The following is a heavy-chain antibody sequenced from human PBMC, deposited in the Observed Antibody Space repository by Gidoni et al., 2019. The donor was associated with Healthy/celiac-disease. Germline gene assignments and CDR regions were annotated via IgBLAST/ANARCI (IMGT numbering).Heavy chain of an antibody. CDR3: ARAISGSGMDV. Sequence: QVQLQESGPGLVKPSETLSLTCAVSGYSISSGYYWGWIRQPPGKGLEWIGSIYHSGSTYYNPSLKSRVTISVDTSKNQFSLKLSSVTAADTAVYYCARAISGSGMDVWGQGTTVTVSS. D-gene: IGHD3-3*01. CDR1: GYSISSGYY. CDR2: IYHSGST. V-gene: IGHV4-38-2*01. J-gene: IGHJ6*02.